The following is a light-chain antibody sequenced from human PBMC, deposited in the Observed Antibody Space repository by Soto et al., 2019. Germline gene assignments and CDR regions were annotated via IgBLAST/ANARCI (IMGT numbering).Light chain of an antibody. J-gene: IGLJ3*02. CDR2: GNN. CDR1: SSNFGAGYD. CDR3: QSYDSSLSGGV. Sequence: QSVLTQPPSVSGAPGQRVTISCTGSSSNFGAGYDVHWYQQLPGTAPKLLIYGNNNRPSGVPDRFSGSKSGTSASLAITGLQAEDEADYYCQSYDSSLSGGVFGGGTKVTVL. V-gene: IGLV1-40*01.